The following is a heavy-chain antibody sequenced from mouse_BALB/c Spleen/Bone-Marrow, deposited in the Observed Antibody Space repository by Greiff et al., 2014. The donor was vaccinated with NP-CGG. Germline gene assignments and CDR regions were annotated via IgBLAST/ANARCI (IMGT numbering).Heavy chain of an antibody. V-gene: IGHV1-74*01. J-gene: IGHJ3*01. CDR2: IDPSDSET. D-gene: IGHD2-1*01. Sequence: QGQLKEAGAEGLKPGGPGKGSCKASGYTFTSYWVKWGEQRPRRGLEGVGRIDPSDSETHYNQKFKDKATLTVDKSSSTAYIQLSSLTSEDSAVYYCARDHFYSGNYEFAYWGQGTLVTVSA. CDR1: GYTFTSYW. CDR3: ARDHFYSGNYEFAY.